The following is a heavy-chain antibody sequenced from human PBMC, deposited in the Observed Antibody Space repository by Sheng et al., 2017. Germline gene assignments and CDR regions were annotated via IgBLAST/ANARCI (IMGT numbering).Heavy chain of an antibody. J-gene: IGHJ4*02. CDR1: GFMFNRHP. Sequence: DVKLLESGGGLVQPGGSLRVSCAASGFMFNRHPMSWVRQAPGKGLEWISSLTGIGDNTYYADSVKGRFTISRDNSKNTMYLQMNSLRVEDTAVYYCATTDRGWYGVGYWGQGTLVTVSS. CDR3: ATTDRGWYGVGY. V-gene: IGHV3-23*01. CDR2: LTGIGDNT. D-gene: IGHD6-19*01.